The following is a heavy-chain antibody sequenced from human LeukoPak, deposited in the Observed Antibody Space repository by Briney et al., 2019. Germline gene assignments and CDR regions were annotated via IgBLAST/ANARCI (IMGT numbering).Heavy chain of an antibody. CDR2: IYPGDSHT. Sequence: PGESLKISCKGSGYSFTSYWIGWVRQMPGKGLEWMGIIYPGDSHTVYSPSFQGQVTISADKTISTAYLQWSNLKASDTAMYHCARVDRGVSQKCDYWGQGTLVTVSS. V-gene: IGHV5-51*01. CDR1: GYSFTSYW. D-gene: IGHD3-10*01. J-gene: IGHJ4*02. CDR3: ARVDRGVSQKCDY.